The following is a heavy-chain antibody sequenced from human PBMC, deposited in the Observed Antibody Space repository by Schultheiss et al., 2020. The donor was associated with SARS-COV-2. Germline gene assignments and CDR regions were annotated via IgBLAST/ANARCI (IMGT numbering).Heavy chain of an antibody. Sequence: GGSLRLSCAASGFTFSSYGMHWVRQAPGKGLEWVAVIWYDGSNKYYADSVKGRFTISRDNSKNTLYLQMNSLRAEDTAVYYCTTGGITGTTDAFDIWGQGTMVTVSS. CDR1: GFTFSSYG. J-gene: IGHJ3*02. CDR2: IWYDGSNK. D-gene: IGHD1-7*01. V-gene: IGHV3-33*01. CDR3: TTGGITGTTDAFDI.